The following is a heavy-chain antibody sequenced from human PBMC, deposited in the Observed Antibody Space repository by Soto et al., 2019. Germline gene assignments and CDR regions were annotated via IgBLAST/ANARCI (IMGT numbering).Heavy chain of an antibody. CDR3: ARSNPMIVVVPAAIFGDNWFDP. CDR2: IYYSGST. J-gene: IGHJ5*02. V-gene: IGHV4-39*01. Sequence: SETLSLTCTVSGGSISSSSYYWGWIRQPPGKGLEWIGSIYYSGSTYYNPSLKSPVTISVDTSKNQFSLKLSSVTAADTAVYYCARSNPMIVVVPAAIFGDNWFDPWGQGTLVTVSS. D-gene: IGHD2-2*01. CDR1: GGSISSSSYY.